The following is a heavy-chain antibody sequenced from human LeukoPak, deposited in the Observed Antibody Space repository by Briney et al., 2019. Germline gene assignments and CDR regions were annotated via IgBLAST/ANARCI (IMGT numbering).Heavy chain of an antibody. Sequence: SETLSLTCTVSGGSISSYYWSWIRQPPGKGLEWIGYISYSGSTNFNPSLKSRVTISVDTSKNQFSLKLNSVTAADTAVYYCARRDSYSGYDDYWGQGTLVTVSS. CDR3: ARRDSYSGYDDY. CDR1: GGSISSYY. V-gene: IGHV4-59*01. CDR2: ISYSGST. J-gene: IGHJ4*02. D-gene: IGHD5-12*01.